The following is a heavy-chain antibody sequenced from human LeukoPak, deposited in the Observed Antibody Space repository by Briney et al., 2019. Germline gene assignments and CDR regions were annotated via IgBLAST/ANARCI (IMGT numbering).Heavy chain of an antibody. J-gene: IGHJ4*02. CDR1: GYTFNNYD. CDR2: MNPNSGNT. CDR3: ARGPVISSSWYRGPYYFDY. V-gene: IGHV1-8*02. D-gene: IGHD6-13*01. Sequence: ASVKVSCKASGYTFNNYDINWVRQATGQGLEWMGWMNPNSGNTGHAQKFQGRVTMTRDTSISTAYMELSSLRSEDTAVYYCARGPVISSSWYRGPYYFDYWGQGTLVTVSS.